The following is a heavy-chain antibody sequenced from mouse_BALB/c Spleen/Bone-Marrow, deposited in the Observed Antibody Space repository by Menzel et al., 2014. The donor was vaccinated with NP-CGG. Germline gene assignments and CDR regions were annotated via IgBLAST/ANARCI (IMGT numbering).Heavy chain of an antibody. CDR2: INPDSSTV. J-gene: IGHJ2*01. CDR1: GFDFSRYW. D-gene: IGHD1-1*01. CDR3: ARLGYYGSSDY. Sequence: EVHLVESGGGLVQPGGSLKLSCAASGFDFSRYWMSWVRQAPGKGLKWIGEINPDSSTVNYTPSLKDKFIISRDNAKNTLYLQMSKVRSEDTALYYCARLGYYGSSDYWGQGTTLTVSS. V-gene: IGHV4-1*02.